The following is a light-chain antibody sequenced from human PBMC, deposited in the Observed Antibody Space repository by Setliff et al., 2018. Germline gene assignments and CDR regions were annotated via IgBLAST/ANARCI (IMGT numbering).Light chain of an antibody. CDR3: SSYTSSSTL. J-gene: IGLJ1*01. V-gene: IGLV2-8*01. CDR1: SSDVGGINH. Sequence: QSALAQPPSASGSPGQSVTISCTRTSSDVGGINHVSWYQQHPGKAPRLMIFEVSKRPSGVPDRFSGSKSGNTASLTVSGLQAEDEADYYCSSYTSSSTLFGTGTKVTVL. CDR2: EVS.